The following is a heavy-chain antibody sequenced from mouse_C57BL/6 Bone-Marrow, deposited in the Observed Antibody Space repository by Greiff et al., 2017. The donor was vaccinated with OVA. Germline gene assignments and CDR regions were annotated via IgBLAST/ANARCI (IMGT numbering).Heavy chain of an antibody. J-gene: IGHJ4*01. D-gene: IGHD3-2*02. V-gene: IGHV2-9-1*01. CDR1: GFSLTSYA. Sequence: VQLQESGPGLVAPSQSLSITCTVSGFSLTSYAISWVRQPPGKGLEWLGVIWTGGGTNYNSALKSRLSISKDNSKSQVFLKMNSLQTDDTARYYCARSTAQATVDYAMDYWGQGTSVTVSS. CDR2: IWTGGGT. CDR3: ARSTAQATVDYAMDY.